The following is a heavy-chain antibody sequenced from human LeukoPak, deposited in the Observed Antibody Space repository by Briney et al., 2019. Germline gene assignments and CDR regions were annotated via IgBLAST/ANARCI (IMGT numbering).Heavy chain of an antibody. CDR3: ARAGITMVRGVITH. Sequence: GGSLRLSCAAWGFTLRSYSMKGVRQARGRGGEGVSSISSSSRYIYYADSVQARFTISRDNANHPLYLQMNRLRAEDTAVYYCARAGITMVRGVITHWGQGTLVTVSS. J-gene: IGHJ4*02. CDR2: ISSSSRYI. CDR1: GFTLRSYS. V-gene: IGHV3-21*01. D-gene: IGHD3-10*01.